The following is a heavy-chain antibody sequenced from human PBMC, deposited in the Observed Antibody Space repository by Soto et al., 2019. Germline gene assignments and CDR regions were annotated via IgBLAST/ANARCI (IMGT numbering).Heavy chain of an antibody. D-gene: IGHD4-4*01. CDR3: ASSNMTYYYYGMDV. CDR1: GFTFSSYA. CDR2: ISYDGSNK. J-gene: IGHJ6*02. V-gene: IGHV3-30-3*01. Sequence: QVQLVESGGGVVQPGRSLRLSCAASGFTFSSYAMHWVRQAPGKGLEWVAVISYDGSNKYYADSVKGRFTISRDNSKNTLYLQMNSLRAEDTAVYYCASSNMTYYYYGMDVWGQGTTVTVSS.